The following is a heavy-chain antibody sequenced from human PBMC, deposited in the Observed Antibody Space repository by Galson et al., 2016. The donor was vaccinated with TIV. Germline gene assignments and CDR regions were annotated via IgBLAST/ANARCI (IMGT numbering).Heavy chain of an antibody. J-gene: IGHJ6*02. CDR2: INAGNGNT. CDR1: GYTFTYA. V-gene: IGHV1-3*01. D-gene: IGHD4-11*01. CDR3: ARGSRYSKGNYYYFGMDV. Sequence: SVKVSCKASGYTFTYAMHWVRQAPGQRLAWMGWINAGNGNTKYSQKFQGRVTITRDTSASTAYLELSSLRSEDTAVYYCARGSRYSKGNYYYFGMDVWGQGTTVTVSS.